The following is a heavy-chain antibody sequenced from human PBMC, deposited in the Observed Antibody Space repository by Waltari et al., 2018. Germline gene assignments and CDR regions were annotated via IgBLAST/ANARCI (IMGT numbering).Heavy chain of an antibody. CDR1: GYTFTGYY. V-gene: IGHV1-2*02. D-gene: IGHD6-19*01. J-gene: IGHJ4*02. CDR3: ARVAVARYTAVDY. CDR2: INPNSGGT. Sequence: QVQLVPSGAEVKKTGASVKVSCKASGYTFTGYYMHWVRQAPAQGLEWMGWINPNSGGTNYAQKFQGRVTMTRDTSISTAYMELGRLRSDDTAVYYCARVAVARYTAVDYWGQGTLVTVSS.